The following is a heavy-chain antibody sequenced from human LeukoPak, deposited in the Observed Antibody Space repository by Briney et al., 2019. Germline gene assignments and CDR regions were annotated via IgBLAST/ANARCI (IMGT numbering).Heavy chain of an antibody. J-gene: IGHJ4*02. Sequence: GGSLRLSCAASGFTFSNYAMSWVRQAPGKGLEWVTAISGSDGRLFYADSVKGRFTISRDNSRNTLYLEMNSLRGEDTAVYYCAKESPYRAPTRTYYFDYWGQGTLVIVSS. CDR1: GFTFSNYA. CDR3: AKESPYRAPTRTYYFDY. V-gene: IGHV3-23*01. D-gene: IGHD1-14*01. CDR2: ISGSDGRL.